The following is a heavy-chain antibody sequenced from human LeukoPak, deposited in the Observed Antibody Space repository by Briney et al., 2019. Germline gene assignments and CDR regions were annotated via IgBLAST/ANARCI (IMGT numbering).Heavy chain of an antibody. CDR3: ASARYGDFWVY. Sequence: GASVTVSCTASGYTFTSYGISWVRQAPGQGLEWMGWISAYNGNTKYAQKLQGRVTMTTATSTSTAYMELRSLRSDDTAVYYCASARYGDFWVYWGQGTLVTVSS. V-gene: IGHV1-18*01. CDR1: GYTFTSYG. J-gene: IGHJ1*01. D-gene: IGHD3-3*01. CDR2: ISAYNGNT.